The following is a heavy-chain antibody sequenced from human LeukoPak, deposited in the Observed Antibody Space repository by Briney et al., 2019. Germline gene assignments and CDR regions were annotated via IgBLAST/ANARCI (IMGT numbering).Heavy chain of an antibody. Sequence: TGGSLRLSCAASGFTFSNYSMNWVRQAPGKGLEWVAFIRYDGSNKYYADSVKGRFTISRDNSKNTLYLQMNSLRAEDTAVYYCAKEPSPMIGGNYWGQGTLVTVSS. CDR1: GFTFSNYS. V-gene: IGHV3-30*02. J-gene: IGHJ4*02. CDR2: IRYDGSNK. D-gene: IGHD3-22*01. CDR3: AKEPSPMIGGNY.